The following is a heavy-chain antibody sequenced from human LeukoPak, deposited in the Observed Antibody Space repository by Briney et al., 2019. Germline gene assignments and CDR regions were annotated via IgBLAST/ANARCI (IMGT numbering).Heavy chain of an antibody. CDR3: AKGPL. V-gene: IGHV3-7*01. Sequence: PGGSLRLSCKPSGLVFSSSWMSWVRQAPGKGLEWVANIKPDARDKYYVDSVEGRFTISRDNAKDSLYLHMNGLRPEDTAVYYCAKGPLWGQGTMVTVSS. J-gene: IGHJ3*01. CDR1: GLVFSSSW. CDR2: IKPDARDK.